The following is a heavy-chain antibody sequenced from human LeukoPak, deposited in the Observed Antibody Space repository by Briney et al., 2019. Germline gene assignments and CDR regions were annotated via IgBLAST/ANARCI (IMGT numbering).Heavy chain of an antibody. CDR1: GYIFTGYY. D-gene: IGHD3-3*01. Sequence: ASVKVSCKASGYIFTGYYIHWVRQAPGQGLEWMGWINPTSGDTNYAQNIQDRVTMTRDTSISTAYMELSSLRSEDTAVYYCAREGSCDFRGCGGYYYYYYMDVWGKGTTVTVSS. CDR2: INPTSGDT. CDR3: AREGSCDFRGCGGYYYYYYMDV. J-gene: IGHJ6*03. V-gene: IGHV1-2*02.